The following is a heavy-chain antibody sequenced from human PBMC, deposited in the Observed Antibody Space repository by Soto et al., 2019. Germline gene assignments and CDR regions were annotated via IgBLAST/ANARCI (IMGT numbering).Heavy chain of an antibody. D-gene: IGHD6-6*01. CDR3: ASRIAARPGGLDY. V-gene: IGHV4-31*03. CDR2: IYYSGST. Sequence: KTSETLSLTCTVSGGSISSGGYYWSWIRQHPGKGLEWIGYIYYSGSTYYNPSLKSRVTISVDTSKNQFSLKLSSVTAADTAVYYCASRIAARPGGLDYWGQGTLVTVSS. CDR1: GGSISSGGYY. J-gene: IGHJ4*02.